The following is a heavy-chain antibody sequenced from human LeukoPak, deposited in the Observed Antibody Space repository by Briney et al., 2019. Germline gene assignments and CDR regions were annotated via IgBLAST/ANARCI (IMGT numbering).Heavy chain of an antibody. J-gene: IGHJ6*02. CDR3: ARRELRFLEWRYYYYGMDV. V-gene: IGHV4-34*01. Sequence: SETLSLTCAVYGGSFSGYYWSWIRQSPGKGLEWIGEINHSGSTNYNPSLKSRVTLSVDTSKNQFSLKLSSVTAADTAVYYCARRELRFLEWRYYYYGMDVWGQGTTVTVSS. CDR2: INHSGST. CDR1: GGSFSGYY. D-gene: IGHD3-3*01.